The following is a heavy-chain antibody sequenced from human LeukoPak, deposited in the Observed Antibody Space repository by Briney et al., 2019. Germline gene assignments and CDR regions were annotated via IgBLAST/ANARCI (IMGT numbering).Heavy chain of an antibody. CDR2: INPNSGGT. CDR3: ARDKALRYFDWLQNGMDV. V-gene: IGHV1-2*02. J-gene: IGHJ6*02. CDR1: GYTFTGYY. Sequence: GASVKVSCKASGYTFTGYYMHWVRQAPGQGLEWMGWINPNSGGTNYAQKFQGRVTMTWDTSISTAYMELSRLRSDDTAVYYCARDKALRYFDWLQNGMDVWGQGTTVTVSS. D-gene: IGHD3-9*01.